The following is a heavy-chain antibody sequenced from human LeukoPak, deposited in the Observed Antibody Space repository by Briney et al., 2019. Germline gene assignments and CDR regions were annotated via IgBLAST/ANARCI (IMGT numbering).Heavy chain of an antibody. J-gene: IGHJ3*02. V-gene: IGHV3-30*18. CDR2: ISYDGRNK. D-gene: IGHD6-19*01. CDR1: GFTFSSYG. Sequence: PGGSLRLSCAASGFTFSSYGMHWVRQAPGKGLEWVAVISYDGRNKYYADSAKGRFTISRDNSKNTLYLQVISLRAEDTAVCYCAKDRGSGWYDALDIWGQGTMVTVSS. CDR3: AKDRGSGWYDALDI.